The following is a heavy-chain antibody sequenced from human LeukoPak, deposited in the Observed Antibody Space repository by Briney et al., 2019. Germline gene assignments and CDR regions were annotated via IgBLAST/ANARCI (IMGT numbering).Heavy chain of an antibody. CDR3: AREGASRVVIYFDY. CDR2: ISYIGTT. D-gene: IGHD2-21*01. V-gene: IGHV4-39*07. Sequence: SETLSLTCTVSGDSISSRTSDFWGWIRQSPGKGLEWIGEISYIGTTYYNPSLESRVSISLEMSKNQFSLKLNSMTAEDTAVYYCAREGASRVVIYFDYWGQGTLVTVSS. J-gene: IGHJ4*02. CDR1: GDSISSRTSDF.